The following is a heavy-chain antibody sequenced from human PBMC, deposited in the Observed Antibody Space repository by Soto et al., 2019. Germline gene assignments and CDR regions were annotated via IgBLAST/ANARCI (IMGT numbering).Heavy chain of an antibody. J-gene: IGHJ4*02. CDR3: AKEWGRPLDY. CDR1: GFTFSSYA. CDR2: ISNSGGNT. V-gene: IGHV3-23*01. Sequence: EVQLLQSGGGSVQPGGSLRLSCAASGFTFSSYAISWVRQAPGKGLEWVSAISNSGGNTYYADSVMGRFTISRDNSKNPLFLQMNSLRAEDTAIYYCAKEWGRPLDYWGQGTLVTVSS. D-gene: IGHD7-27*01.